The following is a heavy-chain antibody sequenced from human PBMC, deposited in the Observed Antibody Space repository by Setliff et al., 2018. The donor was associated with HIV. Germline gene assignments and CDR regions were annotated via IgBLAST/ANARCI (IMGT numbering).Heavy chain of an antibody. CDR1: GFTFSSYS. Sequence: GGSLRLSCAASGFTFSSYSMNWVRQAPGKGLVWASRINSDGSSTSYADSVKGRFTISRDNAKNTVYLQMNSLGAEDTAVYYCANRLRGYNKWYYFDYWGQGTLVTVSS. CDR3: ANRLRGYNKWYYFDY. D-gene: IGHD1-1*01. CDR2: INSDGSST. V-gene: IGHV3-74*01. J-gene: IGHJ4*02.